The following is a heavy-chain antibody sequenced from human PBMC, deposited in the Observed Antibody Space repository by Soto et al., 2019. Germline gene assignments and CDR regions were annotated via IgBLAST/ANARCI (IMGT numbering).Heavy chain of an antibody. D-gene: IGHD6-13*01. V-gene: IGHV1-2*04. CDR1: GYTFTGYY. J-gene: IGHJ5*02. CDR2: INPNSGGT. Sequence: QVQLVQSGAEVKKPGASVKVSCKASGYTFTGYYMHWVRQAPGQGLEWMGWINPNSGGTNYAQKFQGWVTMTRDTAISTAYMELSRLRSDDTAVYYGARGTASGRKAFDPWGQGTLVTVSS. CDR3: ARGTASGRKAFDP.